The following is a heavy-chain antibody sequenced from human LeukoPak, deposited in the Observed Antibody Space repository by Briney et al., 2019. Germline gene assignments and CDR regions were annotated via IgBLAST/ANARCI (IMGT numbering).Heavy chain of an antibody. D-gene: IGHD3-10*01. CDR1: GGSISSTTYY. Sequence: SETLSLTCTVSGGSISSTTYYWGWLRQPPGKGLEWIGSISYTGSTYYDPSLKSRVTISVDTSKNQFSLRLSSVTAADTAVYYCARLSPYFGSGGSAFPDDYWGREPWSPSPQ. CDR3: ARLSPYFGSGGSAFPDDY. V-gene: IGHV4-39*01. J-gene: IGHJ4*02. CDR2: ISYTGST.